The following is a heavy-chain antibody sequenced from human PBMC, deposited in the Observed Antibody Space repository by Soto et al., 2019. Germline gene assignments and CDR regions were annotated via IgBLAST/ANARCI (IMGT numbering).Heavy chain of an antibody. CDR1: GGSISSGGYY. V-gene: IGHV4-31*03. CDR2: IYYSGST. Sequence: QVQLQESGPGLVKPSQTLSLPCTVSGGSISSGGYYWSWIRQHPGKGLEWIGYIYYSGSTYYNPSLKSRVTISVDTSKNPSSLKLSSVTAADTAVYYCARWVGATSFDYWGQGTLVTVPS. J-gene: IGHJ4*02. CDR3: ARWVGATSFDY. D-gene: IGHD1-26*01.